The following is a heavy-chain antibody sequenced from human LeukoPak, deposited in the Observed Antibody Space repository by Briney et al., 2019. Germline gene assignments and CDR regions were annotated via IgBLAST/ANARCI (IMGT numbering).Heavy chain of an antibody. CDR3: TEDGMWIQLWLLL. J-gene: IGHJ4*02. D-gene: IGHD5-18*01. V-gene: IGHV3-23*01. CDR2: ISGSGGST. Sequence: GGSLRLSCADSGFTFSSYAMSWVRQAPGKELEWVSGISGSGGSTYYADSVKGRFTISRDNLKNTLNLQMNSLRAEDTAVYYFTEDGMWIQLWLLLWGQGNLGTVSS. CDR1: GFTFSSYA.